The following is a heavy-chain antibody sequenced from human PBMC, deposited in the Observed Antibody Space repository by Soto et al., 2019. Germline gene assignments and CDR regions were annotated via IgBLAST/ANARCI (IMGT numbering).Heavy chain of an antibody. Sequence: SETLSLTCTVSGGSISSGDYYWSWIRQPPGKGLEWIGYIYYTGSTYYNPSLKSRVTISLDTSKNQFSLKLSSVTAAATAVFYCARAEVVGEVIAPERYWGGGTRVTVS. J-gene: IGHJ4*02. CDR1: GGSISSGDYY. V-gene: IGHV4-30-4*01. CDR3: ARAEVVGEVIAPERY. CDR2: IYYTGST. D-gene: IGHD3-10*01.